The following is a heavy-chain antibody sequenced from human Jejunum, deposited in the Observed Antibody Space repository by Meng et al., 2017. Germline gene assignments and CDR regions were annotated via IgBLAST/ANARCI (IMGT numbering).Heavy chain of an antibody. Sequence: GESLKISCAASGFTFSSYWMSWVRQAPGKGLEWVANIRQDGREIYYVDSVKGRFTISRDNAKSSLHLQMNSLRAEDTALYYCARIFYSSYWHWLGDQWGQRTLVTVSS. J-gene: IGHJ4*02. V-gene: IGHV3-7*01. CDR3: ARIFYSSYWHWLGDQ. CDR1: GFTFSSYW. CDR2: IRQDGREI. D-gene: IGHD6-6*01.